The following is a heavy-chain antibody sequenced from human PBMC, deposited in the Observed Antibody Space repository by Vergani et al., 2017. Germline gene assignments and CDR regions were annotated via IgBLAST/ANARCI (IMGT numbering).Heavy chain of an antibody. J-gene: IGHJ4*02. CDR1: GFPFSSYA. D-gene: IGHD3-10*01. CDR3: ARDRGRYYGSGSYYND. CDR2: ISGSGGST. Sequence: EVQLLESGGGLVQPGGSLRLSCAASGFPFSSYAMSWVRQAPGKGLEWVSAISGSGGSTYYADSVKGRFTISRDNSKNTLYLQMNSLRAEDTAVYYCARDRGRYYGSGSYYNDWGQGTLVTVSS. V-gene: IGHV3-23*01.